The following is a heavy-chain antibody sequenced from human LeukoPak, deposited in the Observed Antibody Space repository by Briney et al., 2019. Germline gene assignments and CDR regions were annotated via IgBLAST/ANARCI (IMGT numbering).Heavy chain of an antibody. J-gene: IGHJ6*02. CDR1: GGSISSYY. CDR2: IYYSGST. D-gene: IGHD6-13*01. V-gene: IGHV4-59*08. Sequence: SETLSLTCTVSGGSISSYYWSWIRQPPGKGLEWIGCIYYSGSTNYNPSLKSRVTTSVDTSKNQFSLKLSSVTAADTAVYYCARGHHLASSWTHYYYYYGMDVWGQGTTVTVSS. CDR3: ARGHHLASSWTHYYYYYGMDV.